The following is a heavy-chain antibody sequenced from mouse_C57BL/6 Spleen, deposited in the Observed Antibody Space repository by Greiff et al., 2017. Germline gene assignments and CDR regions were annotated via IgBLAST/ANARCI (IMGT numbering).Heavy chain of an antibody. CDR2: IDPEDGET. D-gene: IGHD2-13*01. J-gene: IGHJ4*01. V-gene: IGHV14-2*01. CDR3: SYSDYGGYAMDY. Sequence: VQLKESGAELVKPGASVKLSCTASGFNIKDYYMHWVKQRPEQGLEWIGRIDPEDGETKYAPKFQGKATITADTSSNTAYLQLSSLTSEDTAVYYCSYSDYGGYAMDYWGQGTSVTVSS. CDR1: GFNIKDYY.